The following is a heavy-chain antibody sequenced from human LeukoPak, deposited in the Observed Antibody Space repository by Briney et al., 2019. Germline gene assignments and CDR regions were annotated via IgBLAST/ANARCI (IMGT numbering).Heavy chain of an antibody. Sequence: SETLSLTCTVSGGSISSSSYYWGWIRQPPGKGLEWIGSIYYSGSTYYNPSLKSRVTISVDTSKNQFSLKLSSVTAADTAMYYCASLHYYDSSGYLAYWGQGTLVTVSS. V-gene: IGHV4-39*01. CDR3: ASLHYYDSSGYLAY. D-gene: IGHD3-22*01. CDR1: GGSISSSSYY. J-gene: IGHJ4*02. CDR2: IYYSGST.